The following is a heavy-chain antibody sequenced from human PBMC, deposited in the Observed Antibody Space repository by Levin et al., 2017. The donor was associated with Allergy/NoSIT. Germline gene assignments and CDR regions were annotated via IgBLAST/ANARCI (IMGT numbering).Heavy chain of an antibody. CDR1: GGSISSRSHY. Sequence: SETLSLTCTVSGGSISSRSHYWGWVRQPPGKGREWLGSIFHSGSTYNNPSLKSRVTISVDTSKNQFSLNLSSVTAADTAVYYCARHKFTYYYDSSGYYFDLWGRGTLVTVSS. D-gene: IGHD3-22*01. CDR2: IFHSGST. CDR3: ARHKFTYYYDSSGYYFDL. J-gene: IGHJ2*01. V-gene: IGHV4-39*01.